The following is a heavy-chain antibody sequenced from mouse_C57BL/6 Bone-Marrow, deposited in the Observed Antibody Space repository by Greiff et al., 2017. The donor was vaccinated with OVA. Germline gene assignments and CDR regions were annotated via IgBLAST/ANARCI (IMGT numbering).Heavy chain of an antibody. CDR3: ARRDSNYLYYFDY. CDR1: GYTFTSYW. CDR2: IYPDSGST. D-gene: IGHD2-5*01. V-gene: IGHV1-55*01. Sequence: VQLQQPGAELVKPGASVKMSCKASGYTFTSYWITWVKQRPGQGLEWIGDIYPDSGSTNYNEKFKSKATLTVDTSSSTAYMQLSSLTSEDSAVYYCARRDSNYLYYFDYWGQGTTLTVSS. J-gene: IGHJ2*01.